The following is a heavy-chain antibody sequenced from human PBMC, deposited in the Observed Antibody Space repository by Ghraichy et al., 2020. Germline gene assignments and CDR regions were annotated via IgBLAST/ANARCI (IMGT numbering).Heavy chain of an antibody. D-gene: IGHD5-12*01. Sequence: GGSLRLSCAASGFTFSSYSMNWVRQAPGKGLEWVSFISSSSNIYNADSVKGRFTISRDNAKNSLYLQMNSLRAEDTAVYYCARQYSGYDYVDYWGQGTLVTVSS. V-gene: IGHV3-21*01. CDR2: ISSSSNI. CDR3: ARQYSGYDYVDY. J-gene: IGHJ4*02. CDR1: GFTFSSYS.